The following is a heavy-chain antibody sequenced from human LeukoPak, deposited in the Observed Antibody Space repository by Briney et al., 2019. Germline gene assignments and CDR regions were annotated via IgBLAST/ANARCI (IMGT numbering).Heavy chain of an antibody. CDR2: INHSGST. D-gene: IGHD2-2*02. CDR1: GGSFSGYY. V-gene: IGHV4-34*01. Sequence: SETLSLTCAVYGGSFSGYYWSWIRQPPGEGLEWIGEINHSGSTNYNPSLKSRVTISVDTSKNQFSLKLSSVTAADTAVYYCARESATAIYDYWGQGTLVTVSS. CDR3: ARESATAIYDY. J-gene: IGHJ4*02.